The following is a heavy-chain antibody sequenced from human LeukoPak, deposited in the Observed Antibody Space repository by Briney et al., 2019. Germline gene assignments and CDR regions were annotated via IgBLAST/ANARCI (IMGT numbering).Heavy chain of an antibody. CDR1: GGSITNDNW. CDR3: ARHYYYYMDV. V-gene: IGHV4-4*02. Sequence: SETLSLTCAVPGGSITNDNWWGWVRQPPGKGLEWIGETHHSGGINYNSSLKSRLTISVDKSKDQFSLTLSSVTAADTAVYYCARHYYYYMDVWGKGTTVTVSS. J-gene: IGHJ6*03. CDR2: THHSGGI.